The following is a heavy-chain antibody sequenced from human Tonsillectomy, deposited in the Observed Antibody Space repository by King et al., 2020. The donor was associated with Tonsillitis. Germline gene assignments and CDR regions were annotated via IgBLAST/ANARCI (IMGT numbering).Heavy chain of an antibody. Sequence: VQLVESGGGLVQPGGSLRLSCEASGFIFTDYAMSWVRQAPGKGLEWVSSVIYSGHSSTYYADSVKGLFTISRDNSKNTLYLQMTSLRPEDTAVYYCAKGASLFPHWFDPWGQGTLVTVSS. V-gene: IGHV3-23*03. CDR1: GFIFTDYA. J-gene: IGHJ5*02. CDR3: AKGASLFPHWFDP. CDR2: SVIYSGHSST. D-gene: IGHD3-16*01.